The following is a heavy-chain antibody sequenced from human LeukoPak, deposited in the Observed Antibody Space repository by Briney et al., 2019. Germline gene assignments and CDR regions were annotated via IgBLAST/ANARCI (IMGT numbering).Heavy chain of an antibody. CDR1: GGTFSSYA. CDR3: ARDRGRRTAAGTYYYYGMDV. V-gene: IGHV1-69*13. J-gene: IGHJ6*04. Sequence: SVKVSYKASGGTFSSYAISWVRQAPGQGLEWMGGIIPIFGTANYAQKFQGRVTITADESTSTAYMELSSLRSEDTAVYYCARDRGRRTAAGTYYYYGMDVWGKGTTVTVSS. CDR2: IIPIFGTA. D-gene: IGHD6-13*01.